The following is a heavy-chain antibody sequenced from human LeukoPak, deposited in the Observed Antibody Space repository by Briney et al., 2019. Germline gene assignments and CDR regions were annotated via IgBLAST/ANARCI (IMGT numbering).Heavy chain of an antibody. CDR3: ARDIWLLGRDGYNYSDY. J-gene: IGHJ4*02. D-gene: IGHD5-24*01. Sequence: ASVKVSCKASGGTFISYAISWVRQAPGQGLEWMGIINPSGGSRSYAQKFQGRVTMTRDTSTSTVYMELSSLRSEDTAVYYCARDIWLLGRDGYNYSDYWGQGTLVTVSS. CDR2: INPSGGSR. CDR1: GGTFISYA. V-gene: IGHV1-46*03.